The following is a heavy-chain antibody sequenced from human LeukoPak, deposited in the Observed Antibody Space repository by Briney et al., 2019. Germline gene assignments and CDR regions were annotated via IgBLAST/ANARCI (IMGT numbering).Heavy chain of an antibody. CDR2: MDPKSGNT. V-gene: IGHV1-8*03. J-gene: IGHJ4*02. CDR1: GYIFTNFD. Sequence: ASVKVSCKPSGYIFTNFDINWVRQATGQGLEWMGWMDPKSGNTGYAQKFQGRVTFTRDTSISTAYMEVNSLRSEDTAVYYCARWTNYDSSGEFDFWGQGTLVTVSS. D-gene: IGHD3-22*01. CDR3: ARWTNYDSSGEFDF.